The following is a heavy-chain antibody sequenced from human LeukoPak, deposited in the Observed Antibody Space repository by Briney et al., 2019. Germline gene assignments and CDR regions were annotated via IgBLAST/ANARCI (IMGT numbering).Heavy chain of an antibody. CDR2: INPNSGGT. V-gene: IGHV1-2*02. Sequence: GASVKVSYKASGYTFTGYYMHWVRQAPGQGLEWMGWINPNSGGTNYAQKFQGRVTMTRDTSITTAYMELSRLRSDDTAVYYCARDSGDGYNLFDYWGQGTLVTVSS. CDR3: ARDSGDGYNLFDY. CDR1: GYTFTGYY. J-gene: IGHJ4*02. D-gene: IGHD5-24*01.